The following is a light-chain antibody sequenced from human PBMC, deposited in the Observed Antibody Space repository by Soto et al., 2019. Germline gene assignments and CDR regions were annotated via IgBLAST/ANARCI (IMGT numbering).Light chain of an antibody. J-gene: IGKJ3*01. CDR1: QVIGSN. Sequence: DIQMTQSPSSLSASVGDRVTITCRASQVIGSNLAWFQQKPGKAPTSLIYAASSLLSGVPSSFSGSGSATDCTLTISSLQPQDVATYYCQQYNTYPLPFGPGTKVDIK. CDR2: AAS. V-gene: IGKV1-16*01. CDR3: QQYNTYPLP.